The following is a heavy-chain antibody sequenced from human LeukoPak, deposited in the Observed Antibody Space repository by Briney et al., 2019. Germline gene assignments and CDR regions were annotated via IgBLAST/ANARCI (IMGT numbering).Heavy chain of an antibody. V-gene: IGHV3-30*03. Sequence: GGSLRLSCAASGFTFSSYGMHWVRQAPGKGLEWVAVISYDGSAKYYADSVKGRFTISRDNSKNTLYLQMNSLRAEDTAVYYCTTAGPTGSGLDYWGQGTLVTVSS. CDR1: GFTFSSYG. CDR2: ISYDGSAK. D-gene: IGHD1-1*01. CDR3: TTAGPTGSGLDY. J-gene: IGHJ4*02.